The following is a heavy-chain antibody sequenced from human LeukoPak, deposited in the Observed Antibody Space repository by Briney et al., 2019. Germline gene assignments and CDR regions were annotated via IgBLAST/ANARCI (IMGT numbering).Heavy chain of an antibody. V-gene: IGHV3-30-3*02. Sequence: GGSLRLSCAASGFTFSSYAMHWVRQAPSKGLEWVAVISYDGSNKYYADSVKGRFTVSGDNSKNIVFLQMNNLRAEDTAVYYCAKKDSGGSYNWFDPWGQGTLVTVSS. CDR1: GFTFSSYA. CDR3: AKKDSGGSYNWFDP. J-gene: IGHJ5*02. CDR2: ISYDGSNK. D-gene: IGHD3-22*01.